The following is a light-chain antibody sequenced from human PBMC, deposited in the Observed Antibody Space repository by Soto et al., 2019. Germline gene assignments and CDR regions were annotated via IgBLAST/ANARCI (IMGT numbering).Light chain of an antibody. CDR3: HQYNSYHT. Sequence: DIQMTQSPSTLSASVADRVTITFRASQSISSWLAWYQQKPGKAPKLLIYKASSLESGVPSRFSGSGSGTEFTLTISSLQPDDFATYYCHQYNSYHTFGGGTKVDIK. V-gene: IGKV1-5*03. CDR1: QSISSW. CDR2: KAS. J-gene: IGKJ4*01.